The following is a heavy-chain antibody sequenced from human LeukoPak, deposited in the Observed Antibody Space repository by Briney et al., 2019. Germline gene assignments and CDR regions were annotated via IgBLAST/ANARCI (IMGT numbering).Heavy chain of an antibody. D-gene: IGHD3-3*01. V-gene: IGHV3-23*01. CDR3: AKDLRHRVVRGIDY. CDR1: GFTFNIYA. Sequence: PGGSLRLSCAASGFTFNIYAMSWVRQAPGRGLEWVSSITGNGAGTFYTDSVKGRFTISRDNSKNTLFLQMNSLRTEDTAVYYCAKDLRHRVVRGIDYWGQGTLVTVSS. CDR2: ITGNGAGT. J-gene: IGHJ4*02.